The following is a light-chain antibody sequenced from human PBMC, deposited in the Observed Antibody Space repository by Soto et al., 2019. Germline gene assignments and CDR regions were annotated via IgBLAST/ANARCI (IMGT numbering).Light chain of an antibody. V-gene: IGKV3-15*01. J-gene: IGKJ2*01. CDR3: QQYNYWPLYT. CDR2: GAS. CDR1: QSLSSN. Sequence: EIVLTQSPTTLSVSPGEGATLSCRASQSLSSNLAWYQQKPGQSPRLLIYGASTRASGIPARFSGSGSGTEFTLTISSLESEDFAVYYGQQYNYWPLYTFGQGTKLEIK.